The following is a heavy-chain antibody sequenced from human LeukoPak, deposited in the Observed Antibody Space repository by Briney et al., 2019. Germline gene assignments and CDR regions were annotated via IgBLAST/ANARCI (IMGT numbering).Heavy chain of an antibody. CDR1: GFTVSSNY. V-gene: IGHV3-23*01. CDR3: AKDGPKTGDFQYWLSGTFDY. Sequence: PGGSLRLSCAASGFTVSSNYMSWVRQAPGKGLEWVSAISGSGGSTYYADSVKGRFTISRDNSKNTLYLQMNSLRAEDTAVYYCAKDGPKTGDFQYWLSGTFDYWGQGTLVTVSS. D-gene: IGHD7-27*01. J-gene: IGHJ4*02. CDR2: ISGSGGST.